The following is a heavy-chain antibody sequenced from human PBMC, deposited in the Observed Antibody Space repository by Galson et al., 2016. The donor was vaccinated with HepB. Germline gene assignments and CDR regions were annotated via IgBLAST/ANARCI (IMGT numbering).Heavy chain of an antibody. Sequence: SLRLSCAASGFAFSDYVMGWVRQAPGKGLEWLGFIRRKAFGGTTQYAASVKGRFTIPRDDSKTTAFLQMNSLKTEDTAVYYCVRGRIAVAGTGGYYFDHWGQGTLVPVSS. D-gene: IGHD6-19*01. CDR1: GFAFSDYV. V-gene: IGHV3-49*04. CDR3: VRGRIAVAGTGGYYFDH. CDR2: IRRKAFGGTT. J-gene: IGHJ4*02.